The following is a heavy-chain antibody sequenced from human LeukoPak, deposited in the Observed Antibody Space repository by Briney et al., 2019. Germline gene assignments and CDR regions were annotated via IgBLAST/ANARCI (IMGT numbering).Heavy chain of an antibody. CDR2: INSDGSST. D-gene: IGHD3-10*01. CDR1: GFTFSSFW. V-gene: IGHV3-74*01. Sequence: PGGSLSLSCAASGFTFSSFWMHWVRQAPGKGLVWLSRINSDGSSTSHADSVKGRFTIDRDNAKNTLYMQMNSLRDEDTAVYYCARAVSSSGSEYDYWGQGTLVTVSS. J-gene: IGHJ4*02. CDR3: ARAVSSSGSEYDY.